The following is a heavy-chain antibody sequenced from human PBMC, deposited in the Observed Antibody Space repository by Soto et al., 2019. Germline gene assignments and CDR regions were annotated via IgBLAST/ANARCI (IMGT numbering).Heavy chain of an antibody. CDR1: GGSISSSTYY. D-gene: IGHD5-12*01. CDR2: FFIGGNT. Sequence: SETLSLTCTVSGGSISSSTYYWGWMRQPPGKGLEWIASFFIGGNTYYNPSLKSRVTISVDTSKNQFSLKLSSVTAADTAVYYCARVRDGYTFGGDFDYWGQGTLVTVSS. CDR3: ARVRDGYTFGGDFDY. J-gene: IGHJ4*02. V-gene: IGHV4-39*01.